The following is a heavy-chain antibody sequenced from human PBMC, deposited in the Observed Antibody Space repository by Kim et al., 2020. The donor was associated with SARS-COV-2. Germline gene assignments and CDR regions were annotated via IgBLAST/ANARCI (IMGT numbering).Heavy chain of an antibody. CDR1: GGSISSYY. D-gene: IGHD2-21*02. V-gene: IGHV4-59*01. CDR3: ARASYCGGDCYSGAFDI. J-gene: IGHJ3*02. Sequence: SETLSLTCTVSGGSISSYYWSWIRQPPGKGLEWIGYIYYSGSTNYNPSLKSRVTISVDTSKNQFSLKLSSVTAADTAVYYCARASYCGGDCYSGAFDIWGQGTMVTVSS. CDR2: IYYSGST.